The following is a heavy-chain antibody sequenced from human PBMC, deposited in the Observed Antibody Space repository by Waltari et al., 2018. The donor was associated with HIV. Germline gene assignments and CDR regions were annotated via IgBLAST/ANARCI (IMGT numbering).Heavy chain of an antibody. CDR3: AGGLIADSSSWYVNWFDP. CDR1: GGSISSSSYY. D-gene: IGHD6-13*01. J-gene: IGHJ5*02. V-gene: IGHV4-39*07. Sequence: QLQLQESGPGLVKPSETLSLTCTVSGGSISSSSYYWGWIRQPPGKGLEWIGSIYYSGSTYYNPSLKSRVTISVDTSKNQFSLKLSSVTAADTAVYYCAGGLIADSSSWYVNWFDPWGQGTLVTVSS. CDR2: IYYSGST.